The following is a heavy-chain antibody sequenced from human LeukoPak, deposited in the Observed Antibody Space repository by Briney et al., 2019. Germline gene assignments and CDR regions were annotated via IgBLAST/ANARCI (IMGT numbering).Heavy chain of an antibody. CDR2: INPNSGGT. Sequence: ASVKVSCKASGYTFTSYDINWVRQATGQGLEWMGWINPNSGGTNYAQKFQGRVTMTRDTSISTAYMELSRLRSDDTAVYYCARDLIAAPPLLSPRTDYWGQGTLVTVSS. CDR3: ARDLIAAPPLLSPRTDY. D-gene: IGHD6-6*01. J-gene: IGHJ4*02. CDR1: GYTFTSYD. V-gene: IGHV1-2*02.